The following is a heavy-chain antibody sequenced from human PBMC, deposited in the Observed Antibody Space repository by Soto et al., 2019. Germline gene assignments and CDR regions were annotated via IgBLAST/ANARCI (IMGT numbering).Heavy chain of an antibody. CDR2: IYWNDET. CDR1: GFSLSTSGVG. V-gene: IGHV2-5*01. Sequence: QITLRESGPTLVKPTQTLTLTCSFSGFSLSTSGVGVGWIRQPPGKALEWHALIYWNDETRYSPSLKNRLTITKDTSKNQVVLTMTNMDPVDTATYYCALTRIQPGLSDSWGQGTLVTVSP. J-gene: IGHJ4*02. CDR3: ALTRIQPGLSDS. D-gene: IGHD5-18*01.